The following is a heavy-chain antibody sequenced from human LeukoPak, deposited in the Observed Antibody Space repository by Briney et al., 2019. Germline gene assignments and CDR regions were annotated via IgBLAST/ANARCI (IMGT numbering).Heavy chain of an antibody. V-gene: IGHV4-59*08. CDR3: ARLLAGRYFDWLFDY. Sequence: SETLSLTCTVSGGSISSYYWSWIRQPPGKGLEWIGYIYYSGSTNYNPSLKSRVTISVDTSKSQFSLKLSSVTAADTAVYYCARLLAGRYFDWLFDYWGQGTLVTVSS. D-gene: IGHD3-9*01. CDR1: GGSISSYY. J-gene: IGHJ4*02. CDR2: IYYSGST.